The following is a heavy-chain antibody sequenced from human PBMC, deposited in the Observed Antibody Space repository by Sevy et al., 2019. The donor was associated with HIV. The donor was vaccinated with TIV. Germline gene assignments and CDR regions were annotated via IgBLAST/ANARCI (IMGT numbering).Heavy chain of an antibody. CDR2: IWYDGSNK. CDR3: ARDTFSSGYTDAFDI. CDR1: GFTFSSYG. Sequence: GGSLRLSCAASGFTFSSYGMHWVRQAPGKGLEWVAVIWYDGSNKYYADSVKGRFTISRDNSKNTLYLQMNSLRAEDTAVYHCARDTFSSGYTDAFDIWGQGTMVTVSS. V-gene: IGHV3-33*01. D-gene: IGHD3-22*01. J-gene: IGHJ3*02.